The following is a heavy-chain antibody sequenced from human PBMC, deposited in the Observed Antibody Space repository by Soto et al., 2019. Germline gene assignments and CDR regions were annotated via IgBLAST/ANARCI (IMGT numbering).Heavy chain of an antibody. CDR2: ISYDGSNK. CDR3: AKVTRRYCGGDCYSSPSYYYGMDV. J-gene: IGHJ6*02. CDR1: GFTFSSYG. D-gene: IGHD2-21*02. Sequence: QVQLVESGGGVVQPGRSLRLSCAASGFTFSSYGMHWVRQAPGKGLEWVAVISYDGSNKYYADSVKGRFTISRDNSKNTLYLQMNSLRAEDTAVYYCAKVTRRYCGGDCYSSPSYYYGMDVWGQGTTVTVSS. V-gene: IGHV3-30*18.